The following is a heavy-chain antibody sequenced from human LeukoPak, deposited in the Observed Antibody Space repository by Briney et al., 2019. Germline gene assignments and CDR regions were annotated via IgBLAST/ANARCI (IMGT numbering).Heavy chain of an antibody. CDR1: GFTFSSHA. D-gene: IGHD4-17*01. CDR3: ARDGPDYGDFDY. CDR2: ISYDGSNK. V-gene: IGHV3-30*04. Sequence: GRSLRLSCAASGFTFSSHAMHWVRQAPGKGLEWVAVISYDGSNKYYADSVKGRFTISRDNSKNTLYLQMNSLRPEDTAVYYCARDGPDYGDFDYWGQGTLVTVSS. J-gene: IGHJ4*02.